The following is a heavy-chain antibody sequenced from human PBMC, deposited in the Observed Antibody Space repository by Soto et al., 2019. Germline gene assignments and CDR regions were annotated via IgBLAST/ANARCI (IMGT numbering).Heavy chain of an antibody. D-gene: IGHD2-2*02. CDR3: ARGGFGYTNYYGMDV. CDR1: GYTFTSYG. CDR2: INPNSGGT. Sequence: ASVKVSCKASGYTFTSYGISWVRQAPGQGLEWMGWINPNSGGTNYAQKFQGWVTMTRDTSISTAYMELSRLRSDDTAVYYCARGGFGYTNYYGMDVWGQGTTVTVSS. V-gene: IGHV1-2*04. J-gene: IGHJ6*02.